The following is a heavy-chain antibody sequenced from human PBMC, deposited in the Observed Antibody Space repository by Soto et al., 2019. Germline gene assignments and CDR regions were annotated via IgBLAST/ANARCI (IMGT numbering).Heavy chain of an antibody. CDR3: ARVFSHRYYYDSSGYSNWFDP. J-gene: IGHJ5*02. D-gene: IGHD3-22*01. Sequence: SETLSLTGTVSGGSISSYYWSWIRQPAGKGLEWIGRIYTSGSTNYNPSLKSRVTMSVDTSKNQFSLKLSSVTAADTAVYYCARVFSHRYYYDSSGYSNWFDPWGQGTLVTVSS. CDR2: IYTSGST. V-gene: IGHV4-4*07. CDR1: GGSISSYY.